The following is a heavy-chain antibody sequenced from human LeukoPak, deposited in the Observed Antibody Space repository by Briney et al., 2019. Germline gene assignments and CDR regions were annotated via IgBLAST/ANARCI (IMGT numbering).Heavy chain of an antibody. CDR1: GGSISSGGYS. CDR2: IYYSGST. Sequence: PSETLSLTCAVSGGSISSGGYSWSWIRQPPGKGLEWIGYIYYSGSTYYNPSLKSRVTISVDTSKNQFSLKLSSVTAADTAVYYCARERGGYFDYWGQGTLVTVSS. V-gene: IGHV4-30-4*07. CDR3: ARERGGYFDY. D-gene: IGHD3-16*01. J-gene: IGHJ4*02.